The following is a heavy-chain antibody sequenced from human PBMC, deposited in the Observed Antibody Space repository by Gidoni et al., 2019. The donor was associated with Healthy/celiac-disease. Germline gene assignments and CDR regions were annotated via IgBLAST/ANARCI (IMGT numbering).Heavy chain of an antibody. D-gene: IGHD6-6*01. CDR2: ISRSGSTI. V-gene: IGHV3-48*03. Sequence: EVQLVESGGGLVQPGGSLRLSCAASGFTFSSYEMNWVRQAPGKGLEWVSYISRSGSTIYYADSVKGRFTISRDNAKNSLYLQMNSLRAEDTAVYYCARMSIAARNFDYWGQGTLVTVSS. CDR1: GFTFSSYE. CDR3: ARMSIAARNFDY. J-gene: IGHJ4*02.